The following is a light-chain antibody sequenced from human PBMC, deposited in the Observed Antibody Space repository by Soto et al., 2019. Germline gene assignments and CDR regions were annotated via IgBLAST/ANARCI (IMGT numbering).Light chain of an antibody. CDR3: QQRSNGPSYT. V-gene: IGKV3-11*01. CDR2: EAS. CDR1: QSVSSY. J-gene: IGKJ2*01. Sequence: EIVLTQSPATLSLSPGERATLSCRASQSVSSYLAWYQQKPGQAPRLLIYEASNRATGIPARFSGSGSGTDFTLPITSLEPEDFAVYYCQQRSNGPSYTFGQGTKLEIK.